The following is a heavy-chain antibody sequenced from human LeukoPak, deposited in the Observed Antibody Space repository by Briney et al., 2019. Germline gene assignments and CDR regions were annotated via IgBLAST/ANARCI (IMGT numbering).Heavy chain of an antibody. V-gene: IGHV1-2*02. CDR3: ARVRTLAAAAYDAFDI. J-gene: IGHJ3*02. CDR2: INPNSGGT. Sequence: ASVKVSCKASGYTFTDYYMHWVRQAPGQGLEWMGWINPNSGGTNYAQKFQGRVTMTRDTSISTAYMELSRLRSDDTAVYYCARVRTLAAAAYDAFDIWGQGTMVTVSS. D-gene: IGHD6-13*01. CDR1: GYTFTDYY.